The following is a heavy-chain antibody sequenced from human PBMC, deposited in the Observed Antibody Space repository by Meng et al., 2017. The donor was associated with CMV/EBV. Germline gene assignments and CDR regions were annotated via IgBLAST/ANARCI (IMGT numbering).Heavy chain of an antibody. CDR1: GCFISRYY. J-gene: IGHJ4*02. CDR2: IYTSGST. CDR3: ARGPEVDYGDYVGLDY. Sequence: QGQLPESGQGMVKRSWPLSLTCTVSGCFISRYYWSWIRQPAGKGLEWIGRIYTSGSTNYNPSLKSRVTMSVDTSKNQFSLKLSSVTAADTAVYYCARGPEVDYGDYVGLDYWGQGTLVTVSS. V-gene: IGHV4-4*07. D-gene: IGHD4-17*01.